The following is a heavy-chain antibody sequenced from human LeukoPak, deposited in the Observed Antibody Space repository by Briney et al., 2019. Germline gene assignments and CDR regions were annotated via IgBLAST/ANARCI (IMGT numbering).Heavy chain of an antibody. D-gene: IGHD3-22*01. Sequence: SETLSLTCTVSGGSISSNGYYWGWIRQPPGKGLEWIGYIYYSGSTNYNPSLKSRVTISVDTSKNQFSLKLSSVTAADTAVYYCARVSYSGYYYVYFDYWGQGTLVTVSS. J-gene: IGHJ4*02. CDR1: GGSISSNGYY. CDR3: ARVSYSGYYYVYFDY. V-gene: IGHV4-61*05. CDR2: IYYSGST.